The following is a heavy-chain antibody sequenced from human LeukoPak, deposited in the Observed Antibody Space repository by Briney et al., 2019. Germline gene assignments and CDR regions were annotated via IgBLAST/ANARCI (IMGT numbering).Heavy chain of an antibody. D-gene: IGHD3-16*01. Sequence: GGSLRLSCAASGFTFSTYGMHWVRQAPGKGLEWVANIRNDGSNKFYVDSVKGRFTIARDNSNNTLHLQMNSLRTEDTAVYYCAKGGLPPEYWGQGILVTVSS. J-gene: IGHJ4*02. V-gene: IGHV3-30*02. CDR3: AKGGLPPEY. CDR2: IRNDGSNK. CDR1: GFTFSTYG.